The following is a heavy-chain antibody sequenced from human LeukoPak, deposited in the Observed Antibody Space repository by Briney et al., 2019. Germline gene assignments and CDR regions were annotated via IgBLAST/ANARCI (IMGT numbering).Heavy chain of an antibody. J-gene: IGHJ4*02. Sequence: GGSLRLSCAASGFTFDDYAMHWVRQAPGKGLEWVSSITASTAIYSADSVKGRFTISRDNAKNFLYLQMNSLRAEDTAVYYCARTYYDILTGYNPYFDYWGQGILVTVSS. V-gene: IGHV3-69-1*01. D-gene: IGHD3-9*01. CDR3: ARTYYDILTGYNPYFDY. CDR1: GFTFDDYA. CDR2: ITASTAI.